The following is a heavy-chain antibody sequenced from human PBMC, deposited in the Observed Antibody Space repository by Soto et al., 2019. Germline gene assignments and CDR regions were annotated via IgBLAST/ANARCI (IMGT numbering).Heavy chain of an antibody. CDR1: GFTFSSYG. Sequence: AGSLRLSCAASGFTFSSYGMHWVRQAPGKGLEWVAVIWYDGSNTYYADSVKGRFTISRDNPHNALYLHLSSLRADDTAVYSCEKDRGTCDYYYGMDAWGQGTTVTVPS. CDR2: IWYDGSNT. V-gene: IGHV3-33*06. D-gene: IGHD1-1*01. J-gene: IGHJ6*02. CDR3: EKDRGTCDYYYGMDA.